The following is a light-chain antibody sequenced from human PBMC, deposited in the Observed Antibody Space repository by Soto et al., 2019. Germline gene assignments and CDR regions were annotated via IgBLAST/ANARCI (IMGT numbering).Light chain of an antibody. CDR2: DAS. CDR1: QSVSSY. Sequence: DIVLTQSPATLSLSPGERATLSCRASQSVSSYLAWYQQKPGQAPRLLIYDASNWPSGIPARFSGSGSGTDFTLTISSLEPEDFAVYYCQQYGSSPRTFGQGTKVDIK. CDR3: QQYGSSPRT. J-gene: IGKJ1*01. V-gene: IGKV3-11*01.